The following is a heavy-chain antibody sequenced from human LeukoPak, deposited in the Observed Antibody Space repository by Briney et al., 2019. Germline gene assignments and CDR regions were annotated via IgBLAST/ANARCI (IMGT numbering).Heavy chain of an antibody. CDR1: GFTFSTYA. J-gene: IGHJ4*02. Sequence: GGSLRLSCAASGFTFSTYAMSWVRQAAGKGLEWVSLISGSGGGTYYADSVKGRFTISRDNSKNTLYLQLNSLRVEDTAVYYCAKDRTYSSGLAPYWGQGTLVTVSS. CDR2: ISGSGGGT. CDR3: AKDRTYSSGLAPY. V-gene: IGHV3-23*01. D-gene: IGHD6-19*01.